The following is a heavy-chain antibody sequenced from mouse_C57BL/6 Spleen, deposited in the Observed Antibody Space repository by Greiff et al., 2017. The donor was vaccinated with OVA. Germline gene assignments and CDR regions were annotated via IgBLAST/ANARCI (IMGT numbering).Heavy chain of an antibody. CDR3: ARSPYYYGSSHWYFDV. Sequence: QVQLQQPGAELVMPGASVKLSCKASGYTFTSYWMHWVKQRPGQGLEWIGEIDPSDSYTNYNQKFKGKSTLTVDKSSSTAYMQLSSLTSEDSAVYCCARSPYYYGSSHWYFDVWGTGTTVTVSS. D-gene: IGHD1-1*01. CDR2: IDPSDSYT. V-gene: IGHV1-69*01. J-gene: IGHJ1*03. CDR1: GYTFTSYW.